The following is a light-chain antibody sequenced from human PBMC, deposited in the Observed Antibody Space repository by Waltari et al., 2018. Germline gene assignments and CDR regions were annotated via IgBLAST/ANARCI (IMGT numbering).Light chain of an antibody. Sequence: VLTQSPGTLSVSPGERATLSCRASQSVRLAWYQQKPGQAPRLLIHDASKRAAGIPDRFSGRGSGTDFTLTISRLEPEDFAVYYCQQFDRSPPVTFGGGTKVEIK. CDR2: DAS. J-gene: IGKJ4*01. V-gene: IGKV3-20*01. CDR3: QQFDRSPPVT. CDR1: QSVR.